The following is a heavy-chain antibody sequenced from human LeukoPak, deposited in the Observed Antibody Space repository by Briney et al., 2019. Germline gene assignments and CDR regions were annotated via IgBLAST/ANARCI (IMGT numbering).Heavy chain of an antibody. CDR2: ISSPSTNI. CDR1: GFMFTSYS. Sequence: GGSLRLSCAASGFMFTSYSMNWVRQAPGKGLEWVAYISSPSTNIYYVDSVKGRFTISRDNSKNTVYLQMNSLRAEDTAVYYCAKGSIDWYYFDYWGQGTLVTVSS. D-gene: IGHD3-9*01. V-gene: IGHV3-48*01. CDR3: AKGSIDWYYFDY. J-gene: IGHJ4*02.